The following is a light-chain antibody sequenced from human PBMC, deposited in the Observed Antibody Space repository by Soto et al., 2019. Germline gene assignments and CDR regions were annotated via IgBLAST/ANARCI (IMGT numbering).Light chain of an antibody. CDR2: DAS. J-gene: IGKJ5*01. CDR3: QQRSNWPPSIT. Sequence: EIVLIQSPATLSLSPGERATLSCRASQSVGSYLAWYLHKPGQAPRLLISDASNRATGIPARFSGSGSETDFTLTISSLEPEDFAVYYCQQRSNWPPSITFGQGTRLEIK. CDR1: QSVGSY. V-gene: IGKV3-11*01.